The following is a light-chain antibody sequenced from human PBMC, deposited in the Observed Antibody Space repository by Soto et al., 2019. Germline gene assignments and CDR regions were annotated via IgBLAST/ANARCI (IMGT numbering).Light chain of an antibody. J-gene: IGKJ1*01. CDR3: QQYKSYST. Sequence: DIQLTQSPSTLSASVGDRVTLTCRAAQSLNSRLAWYQHRPGKAPRLLIYDASTLESGVPSRFSCSGSGTEFTLTINXLQPDDLATYICQQYKSYSTFGRGTKVDIK. CDR1: QSLNSR. CDR2: DAS. V-gene: IGKV1-5*01.